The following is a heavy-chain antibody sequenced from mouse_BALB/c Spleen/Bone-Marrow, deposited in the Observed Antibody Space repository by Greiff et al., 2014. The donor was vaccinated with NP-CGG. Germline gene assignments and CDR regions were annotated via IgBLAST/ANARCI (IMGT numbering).Heavy chain of an antibody. V-gene: IGHV14-3*02. D-gene: IGHD1-1*01. CDR3: ATYYYGSSWGFAY. J-gene: IGHJ3*01. Sequence: EVQLRQSGAELVKPGASVKLSCTASGFNIKDTYMHWVKQRPEQGLEWIGRIDPANGNTKYDPKFQGKATITADTSSNTAYLQLSSLTSEDTAVYYCATYYYGSSWGFAYWGQGTLVTVSA. CDR1: GFNIKDTY. CDR2: IDPANGNT.